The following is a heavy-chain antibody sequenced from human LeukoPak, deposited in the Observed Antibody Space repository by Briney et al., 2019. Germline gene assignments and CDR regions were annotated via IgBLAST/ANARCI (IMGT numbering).Heavy chain of an antibody. V-gene: IGHV4-39*07. CDR3: ARGSRFGRRFDY. Sequence: SETLSLTCTVSGGSISSSSYYWGWIRQPPGKGLEWIGEINHSGSTNYNPSLKSRVTISVDTSKNQFSLKLSSVTAADTAVYYCARGSRFGRRFDYWGQGTLVTVSS. CDR1: GGSISSSSYY. J-gene: IGHJ4*02. CDR2: INHSGST. D-gene: IGHD3-10*01.